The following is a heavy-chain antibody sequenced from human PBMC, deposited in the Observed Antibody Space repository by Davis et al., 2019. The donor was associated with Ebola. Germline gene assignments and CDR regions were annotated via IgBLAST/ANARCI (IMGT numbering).Heavy chain of an antibody. V-gene: IGHV3-30*02. D-gene: IGHD1-7*01. J-gene: IGHJ4*02. CDR3: AKGRLFTGNYEGLDY. Sequence: GESLKISCAASGFIFHNYGMHWVRQAPGKGLEWVSTVTFGGNNEHYADSVKGRFTIFRDNSKNTLFLQMNSLRAEDTAVYYCAKGRLFTGNYEGLDYWGQGTLVTVSA. CDR2: VTFGGNNE. CDR1: GFIFHNYG.